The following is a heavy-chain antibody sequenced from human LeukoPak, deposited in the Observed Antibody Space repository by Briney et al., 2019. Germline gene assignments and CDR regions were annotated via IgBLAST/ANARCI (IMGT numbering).Heavy chain of an antibody. Sequence: PGGSLRLSCAASGFTFSSYAMSWVRQAPGKGLECVSAISGSGGSTYYADSVKGRFTISRDNSKNTLYLQMNSLRAEDTAVYYCVKVPLEPAAEYYYYYGMDVWGQGTTVTVSS. CDR2: ISGSGGST. J-gene: IGHJ6*02. CDR3: VKVPLEPAAEYYYYYGMDV. D-gene: IGHD2-2*01. V-gene: IGHV3-23*01. CDR1: GFTFSSYA.